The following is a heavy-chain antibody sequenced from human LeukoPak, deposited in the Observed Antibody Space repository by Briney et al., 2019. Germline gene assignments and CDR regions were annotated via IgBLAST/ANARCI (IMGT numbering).Heavy chain of an antibody. CDR3: ARHETGVYFGAFDI. CDR2: IYYSGST. J-gene: IGHJ3*02. V-gene: IGHV4-59*08. Sequence: SETLSLTCTVSGGSISSYYWSWIRQPPGKGLEWIGYIYYSGSTNYNPSLKSRVTISVDTSKTQFSLKLSSVTAADTAVYYCARHETGVYFGAFDIWGQGTMVTVSS. D-gene: IGHD3-9*01. CDR1: GGSISSYY.